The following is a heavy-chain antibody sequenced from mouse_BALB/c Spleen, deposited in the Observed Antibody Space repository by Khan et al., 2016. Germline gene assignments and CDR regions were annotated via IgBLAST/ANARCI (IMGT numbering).Heavy chain of an antibody. CDR3: ARRYYAMDY. CDR1: GYSITSDYA. Sequence: EVQLQESGPGLVKPSQSLSLTCTVTGYSITSDYAWNWIRQFPGNKLEWMGYISYSGFTNYNPSLTSRISITRDTSKNQFFLQLNSVTTEDTATXYCARRYYAMDYWGQGTSVTVSS. J-gene: IGHJ4*01. V-gene: IGHV3-2*02. CDR2: ISYSGFT.